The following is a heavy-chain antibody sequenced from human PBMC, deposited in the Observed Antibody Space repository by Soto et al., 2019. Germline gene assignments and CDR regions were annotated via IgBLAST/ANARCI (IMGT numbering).Heavy chain of an antibody. CDR2: INVYNGNT. Sequence: QVQVVQSGAEVKKPGASVKVSCKASGYIFINYGISWVRQAPGQGLEWMGWINVYNGNTNYAEKIRGRVTMTTDTSTSTAYMELKSLKSDDTAVYFCARGPDPTYSDYWGQGTLVTVSS. CDR3: ARGPDPTYSDY. V-gene: IGHV1-18*01. J-gene: IGHJ4*02. CDR1: GYIFINYG.